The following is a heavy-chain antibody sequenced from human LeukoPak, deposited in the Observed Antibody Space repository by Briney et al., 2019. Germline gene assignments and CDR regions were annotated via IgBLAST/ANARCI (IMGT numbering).Heavy chain of an antibody. CDR3: ARENYYGSGGLDY. J-gene: IGHJ4*02. CDR1: GGSISSYY. D-gene: IGHD3-10*01. Sequence: SETLSLTCTVSGGSISSYYWSWIRQPPGKGLGWIGYIYYTGSTNYNPSLKSRVTISVDTSKNQFSLRLSSVTAADTAVYYCARENYYGSGGLDYWGQGTLVTVSS. V-gene: IGHV4-59*01. CDR2: IYYTGST.